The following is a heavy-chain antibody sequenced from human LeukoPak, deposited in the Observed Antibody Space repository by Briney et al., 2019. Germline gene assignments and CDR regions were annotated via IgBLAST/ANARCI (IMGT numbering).Heavy chain of an antibody. J-gene: IGHJ4*02. V-gene: IGHV4-4*07. CDR2: IYTSEST. D-gene: IGHD4-23*01. CDR1: GGSISLYY. Sequence: SETLSLTCTVSGGSISLYYWSWIRQPAGKGLEWIGHIYTSESTNYNPSLKSRVTMSVDTSKNQFSLKLNSVTAADTAVYYCARDYGGLRYFDYWGQGTLVTVSS. CDR3: ARDYGGLRYFDY.